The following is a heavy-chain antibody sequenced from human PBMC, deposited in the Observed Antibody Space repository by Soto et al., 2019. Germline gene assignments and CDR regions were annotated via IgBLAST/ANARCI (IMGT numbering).Heavy chain of an antibody. V-gene: IGHV4-4*02. CDR3: ARKAWVRFDY. J-gene: IGHJ4*02. CDR1: GDSMTRSVW. D-gene: IGHD7-27*01. CDR2: VFHTGNT. Sequence: ASETLSLTCAVSGDSMTRSVWWTWVRQPPGKGLEWIGEVFHTGNTNYNPSLKSRVTMSVGKSTNEFSLKVTSVTAADTAIYYCARKAWVRFDYWGQGALVTVSS.